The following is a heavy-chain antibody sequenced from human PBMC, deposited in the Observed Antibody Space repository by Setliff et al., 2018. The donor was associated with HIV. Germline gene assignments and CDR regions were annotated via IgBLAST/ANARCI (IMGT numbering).Heavy chain of an antibody. V-gene: IGHV4-38-2*01. CDR3: ARGGPTVAYGVDV. Sequence: SETLSLTCAVSGDSTSGSYYWAWIRQLPGKGLEWIANIYPSGNIYPNGGTNYNPSLKGRVTISLDTSKNQFSLKLNSVTAADTAIYYCARGGPTVAYGVDVWGQGTTVTVSS. CDR2: IYPSGNIYPNGGT. CDR1: GDSTSGSYY. J-gene: IGHJ6*02. D-gene: IGHD4-17*01.